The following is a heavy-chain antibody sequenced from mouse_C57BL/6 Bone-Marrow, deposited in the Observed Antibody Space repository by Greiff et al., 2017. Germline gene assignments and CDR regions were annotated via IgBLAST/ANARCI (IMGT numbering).Heavy chain of an antibody. J-gene: IGHJ2*01. CDR1: GFTFTDYY. D-gene: IGHD2-2*01. CDR2: IRNKANGYTT. CDR3: ARYGGYGTGY. V-gene: IGHV7-3*01. Sequence: EVQGVESGGGLVQPGGSLSLSCAASGFTFTDYYMSWVRQPPGKALEWLGFIRNKANGYTTEYSASVKGRFTISRDNSKSILYLQMNARRAEDSATDYCARYGGYGTGYWGQGTNLTVSS.